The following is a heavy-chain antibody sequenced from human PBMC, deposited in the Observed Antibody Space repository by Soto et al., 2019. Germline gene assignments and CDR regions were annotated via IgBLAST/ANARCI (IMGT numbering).Heavy chain of an antibody. Sequence: GGSLRLSCAASGFTFSSYSMNWVRQAPGKGLEWVSAISGSGGSTYYADSVKGRFTISEDNSKNKLYLQMNSLRAEDTAVYYCAKERIVVVVAADFDYWGQGTLVTVSS. CDR3: AKERIVVVVAADFDY. CDR2: ISGSGGST. J-gene: IGHJ4*02. CDR1: GFTFSSYS. D-gene: IGHD2-15*01. V-gene: IGHV3-23*01.